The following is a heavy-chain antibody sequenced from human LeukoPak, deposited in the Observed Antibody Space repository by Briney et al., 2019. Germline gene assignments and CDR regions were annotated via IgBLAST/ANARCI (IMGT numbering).Heavy chain of an antibody. J-gene: IGHJ6*03. V-gene: IGHV4-4*09. CDR1: GGSISSYY. Sequence: KPSETLSLTCTVSGGSISSYYWSWIRQPPGKGLEWIGYIYTSGSTNYNPSLKSRVTISVDTSKNQFSLKLSSVTAADTAVYYCARHQPRYCSSTSCYGYYYMDVRGKGTTVTVSS. CDR3: ARHQPRYCSSTSCYGYYYMDV. CDR2: IYTSGST. D-gene: IGHD2-2*01.